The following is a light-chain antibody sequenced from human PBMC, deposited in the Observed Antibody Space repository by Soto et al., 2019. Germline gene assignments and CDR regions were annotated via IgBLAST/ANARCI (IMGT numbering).Light chain of an antibody. J-gene: IGKJ4*01. V-gene: IGKV3-20*01. Sequence: PGEIGTLSCMASQSVDSSYFTWFQERPGQPPSLLIDDASTGATNIPDRFSGSGSGIDFTLTITRLEPEDFAVYYCQQYGSSQLTFGGGTKVDIK. CDR2: DAS. CDR1: QSVDSSY. CDR3: QQYGSSQLT.